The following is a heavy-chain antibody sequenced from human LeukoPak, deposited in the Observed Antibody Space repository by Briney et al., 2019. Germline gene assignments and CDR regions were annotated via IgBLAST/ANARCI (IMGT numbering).Heavy chain of an antibody. CDR1: GYTFTGYY. J-gene: IGHJ4*02. CDR2: INPNSGGT. V-gene: IGHV1-2*02. Sequence: GASVKVSCKASGYTFTGYYMHWVRQAPGQGLEWMGWINPNSGGTNYAQKFQGRVTMTRDTSISTAYMELSRLRSDDTAVYYCATELNCSGGSCYDYWGQGTLVTVSS. D-gene: IGHD2-15*01. CDR3: ATELNCSGGSCYDY.